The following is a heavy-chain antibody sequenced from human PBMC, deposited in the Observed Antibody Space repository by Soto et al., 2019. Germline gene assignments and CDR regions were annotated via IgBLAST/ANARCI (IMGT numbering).Heavy chain of an antibody. CDR2: ISASGRDT. Sequence: VGSLRLSCVASGFTFSNYAMSWVRQAPGKGLEWVSGISASGRDTYYADSVKDRFTISRDSFKNTLYLQMNSLRAEDTGTYYCAKGKTSGWYYFDYWGQGALVTVSS. J-gene: IGHJ4*02. D-gene: IGHD6-19*01. CDR3: AKGKTSGWYYFDY. V-gene: IGHV3-23*01. CDR1: GFTFSNYA.